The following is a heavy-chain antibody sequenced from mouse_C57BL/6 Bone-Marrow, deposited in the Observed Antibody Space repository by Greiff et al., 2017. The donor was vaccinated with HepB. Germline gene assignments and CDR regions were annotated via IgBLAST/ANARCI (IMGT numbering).Heavy chain of an antibody. CDR3: ARGLRLYWYFDV. D-gene: IGHD2-4*01. V-gene: IGHV3-3*01. Sequence: EVKVEESGPSLVRPSQTLSLTCTVTGFSINSDCYWIWIRQFPGNKLEYIGYTFYSGITYYNPSLESRTYITRDTSKNQFSLKLSSVTTEDTATYYCARGLRLYWYFDVWGTGTTVTVSS. CDR1: GFSINSDCY. J-gene: IGHJ1*03. CDR2: TFYSGIT.